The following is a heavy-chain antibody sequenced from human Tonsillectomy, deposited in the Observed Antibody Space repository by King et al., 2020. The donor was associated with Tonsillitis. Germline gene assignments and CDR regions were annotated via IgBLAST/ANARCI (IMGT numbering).Heavy chain of an antibody. CDR3: ARDALTDSSGYYYSDFDY. Sequence: VQLVESGGGLVQPGGSLRLSCAASGFTFSSYWMSWVRQAPGKGLERVANIKQDGSEEYYVDFVKGRFTISRDNAKNSLYLQMNSLRAEDTAVYYCARDALTDSSGYYYSDFDYWGQGTLVTVSS. V-gene: IGHV3-7*01. CDR1: GFTFSSYW. CDR2: IKQDGSEE. J-gene: IGHJ4*02. D-gene: IGHD3-22*01.